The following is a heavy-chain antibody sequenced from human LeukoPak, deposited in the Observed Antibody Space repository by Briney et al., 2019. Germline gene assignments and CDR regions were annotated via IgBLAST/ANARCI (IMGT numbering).Heavy chain of an antibody. CDR1: GFTFSSYA. J-gene: IGHJ5*02. D-gene: IGHD2-2*01. Sequence: GGSLRLSCAASGFTFSSYAMSWVRQAPGKGLEWVSAISGSGGSTYYADSVKGRFTISRDNSKNTLYLQMNSLRAEDTAVYYCAKEPDCSSTSCYGNWFDPWGQGTLVTVSS. CDR2: ISGSGGST. V-gene: IGHV3-23*01. CDR3: AKEPDCSSTSCYGNWFDP.